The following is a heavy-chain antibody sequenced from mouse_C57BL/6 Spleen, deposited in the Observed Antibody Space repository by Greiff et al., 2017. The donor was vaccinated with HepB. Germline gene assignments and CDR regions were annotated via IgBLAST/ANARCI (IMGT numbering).Heavy chain of an antibody. V-gene: IGHV1-80*01. CDR3: ARKLGPRYYFDY. Sequence: QVQLKQSGAELVKPGASVKISCKASGYAFSSYWMNWVKQRPGKGLEWIGQIYPGDGDTNYNGKFKGKATLTADKSSSTAYMQLSSLTSEDSAVYFCARKLGPRYYFDYWGQGTTLTVSS. J-gene: IGHJ2*01. CDR1: GYAFSSYW. CDR2: IYPGDGDT. D-gene: IGHD4-1*01.